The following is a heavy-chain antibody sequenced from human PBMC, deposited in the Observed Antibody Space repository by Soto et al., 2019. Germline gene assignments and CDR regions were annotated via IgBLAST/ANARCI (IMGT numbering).Heavy chain of an antibody. V-gene: IGHV3-33*01. J-gene: IGHJ4*02. CDR1: GFTFSSYG. Sequence: QVQLVESGGGVVQPGRSLILSCAASGFTFSSYGMYWVRQAPGKGLEWVAVIWYDGSNKYYAESVKGRFTISREDSKNTLYLQMNSLRAEDTAVYYCARSYSGYDSVGYWGQGTLVTVS. D-gene: IGHD5-12*01. CDR3: ARSYSGYDSVGY. CDR2: IWYDGSNK.